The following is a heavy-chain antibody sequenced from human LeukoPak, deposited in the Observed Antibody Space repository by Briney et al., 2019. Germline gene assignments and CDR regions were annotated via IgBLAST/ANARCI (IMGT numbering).Heavy chain of an antibody. CDR3: ATGFSTQTHDGY. CDR2: IVQTSSGGTA. V-gene: IGHV3-15*04. D-gene: IGHD3-3*02. Sequence: GGSLKLSCAASGFTFSGSAMHWVRQAPGKGLEWVGRIVQTSSGGTAEYAAPVKGRFTISRDDSTNTLYLQMYSLKTEDTAVYYCATGFSTQTHDGYWGQGTLVTVSS. J-gene: IGHJ4*02. CDR1: GFTFSGSA.